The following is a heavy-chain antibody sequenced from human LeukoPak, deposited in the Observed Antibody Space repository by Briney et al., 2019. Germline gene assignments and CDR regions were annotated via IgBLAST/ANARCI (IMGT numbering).Heavy chain of an antibody. CDR2: ISSSSSYT. CDR1: GFTFSDYY. D-gene: IGHD5-12*01. V-gene: IGHV3-11*05. Sequence: PGGSLRLSCAASGFTFSDYYMSWIRQAPGKGLEWVSYISSSSSYTNYADSVKGRFTISRDNAKNSLYLQMNSLGAEDTAVYFCARGGDIVGDSRSAFDIWGQGTVVTVSS. CDR3: ARGGDIVGDSRSAFDI. J-gene: IGHJ3*02.